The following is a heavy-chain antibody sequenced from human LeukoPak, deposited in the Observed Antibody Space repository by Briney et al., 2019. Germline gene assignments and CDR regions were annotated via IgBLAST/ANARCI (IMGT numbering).Heavy chain of an antibody. Sequence: SETLSLTCAVYGGSFSGYYWSWLRQPPGKGLEGMGEINHRGSNNYNPSLKRGVTISVDTSKNQFSLKLSSVTAADTAVYYCARDGYCSGGSCYPPDYWGQGTLVTVSS. J-gene: IGHJ4*02. D-gene: IGHD2-15*01. V-gene: IGHV4-34*01. CDR3: ARDGYCSGGSCYPPDY. CDR1: GGSFSGYY. CDR2: INHRGSN.